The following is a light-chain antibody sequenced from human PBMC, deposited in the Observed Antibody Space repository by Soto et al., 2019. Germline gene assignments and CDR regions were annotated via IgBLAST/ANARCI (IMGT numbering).Light chain of an antibody. Sequence: EIVMTQSPATLTVSPGERATLSCRASQSVSSNLAWYQQKPGQAPRLLIYGASTRATGIPARFSGSRSGTEFTLTINSLQSEDLAVYYCQQYNNWPPYTFGQGTMLEIK. CDR1: QSVSSN. CDR2: GAS. V-gene: IGKV3-15*01. J-gene: IGKJ2*01. CDR3: QQYNNWPPYT.